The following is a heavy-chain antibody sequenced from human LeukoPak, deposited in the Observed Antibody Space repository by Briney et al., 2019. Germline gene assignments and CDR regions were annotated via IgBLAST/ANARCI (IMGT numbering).Heavy chain of an antibody. CDR3: AKGGTIYDSTTYADF. CDR1: GFTFSRYA. J-gene: IGHJ4*02. Sequence: GGSLRLSCATSGFTFSRYAMYWVRLAPGKGLEWVALISYDGSDKSYADSVKGRLIISRDKSKNTLYLQMNGLRPEDTAVYYCAKGGTIYDSTTYADFWGQGTLVTVSS. D-gene: IGHD2/OR15-2a*01. V-gene: IGHV3-30*18. CDR2: ISYDGSDK.